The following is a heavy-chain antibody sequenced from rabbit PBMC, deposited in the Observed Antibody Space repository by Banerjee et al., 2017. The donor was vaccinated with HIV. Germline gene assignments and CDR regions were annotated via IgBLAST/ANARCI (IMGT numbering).Heavy chain of an antibody. V-gene: IGHV1S45*01. CDR2: IGAVST. CDR1: GFSFNSAYY. CDR3: ARDAGYAGSNL. Sequence: QEQLEESGGDLVKPGASLTLTCTASGFSFNSAYYMCWVRQAPGKGLEWIACIGAVSTYYATWAKGRFTISKTSSTTVTLQMTSLTAADTATYFCARDAGYAGSNLWGPGTLVTVS. D-gene: IGHD4-2*01. J-gene: IGHJ4*01.